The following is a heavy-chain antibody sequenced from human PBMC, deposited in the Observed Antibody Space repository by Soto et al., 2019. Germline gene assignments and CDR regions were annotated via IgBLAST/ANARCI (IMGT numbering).Heavy chain of an antibody. V-gene: IGHV3-9*01. Sequence: GGSLRLSCAASGFTFDDYAMHWVRQAPGKGLEWVSGISWNSGSIGYADSVKGRFTISRDNAKNSLYLQMNSLRAEDTALYYCAKASCSSTSCYRPPVIWGQGTLVTVSS. CDR3: AKASCSSTSCYRPPVI. CDR1: GFTFDDYA. J-gene: IGHJ4*02. CDR2: ISWNSGSI. D-gene: IGHD2-2*01.